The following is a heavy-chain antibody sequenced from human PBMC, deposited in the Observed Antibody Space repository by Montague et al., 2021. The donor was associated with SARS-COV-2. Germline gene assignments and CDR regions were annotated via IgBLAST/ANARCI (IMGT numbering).Heavy chain of an antibody. CDR1: GGSISSYY. CDR3: ARPGVLWFGVAENWFDP. Sequence: SETLSLTCTVSGGSISSYYWSWIRQPPGKGLEWIGYIYYSGSTNYNPSLKSRVTISVDTSKNQFSLKLSSVTAADTAAYYCARPGVLWFGVAENWFDPWGQGTLVTVSS. D-gene: IGHD3-10*01. CDR2: IYYSGST. V-gene: IGHV4-59*08. J-gene: IGHJ5*02.